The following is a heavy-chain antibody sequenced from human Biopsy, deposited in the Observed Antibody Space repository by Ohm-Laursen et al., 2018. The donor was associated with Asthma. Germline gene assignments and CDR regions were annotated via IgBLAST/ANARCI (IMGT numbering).Heavy chain of an antibody. V-gene: IGHV4-34*01. CDR3: ARGSSSRLSQWELLVSGGKRAHSYYGMDV. CDR1: GGSFSSNY. CDR2: TYHNGKT. D-gene: IGHD1-26*01. J-gene: IGHJ6*02. Sequence: SDTLSLTCAVYGGSFSSNYWSWIRQTPGKGLEWLGDTYHNGKTNYNPALSRRPTLSVDTSKNQFSLRLTSVTAADTAVYYRARGSSSRLSQWELLVSGGKRAHSYYGMDVWGQGTTVTVSS.